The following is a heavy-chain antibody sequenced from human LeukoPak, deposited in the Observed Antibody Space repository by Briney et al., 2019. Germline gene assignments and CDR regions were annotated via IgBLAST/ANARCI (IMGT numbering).Heavy chain of an antibody. Sequence: GGSLRLSCAASGFTFSSYAMSWVRQAPGKGLEWVSAISGSGGRTYYAGSVKGRFIISRDNSKNPLYLQMNSLRDEDTAVYYCATGYCSSTSCPNWFDPWGQGTLVTVSS. V-gene: IGHV3-23*01. CDR2: ISGSGGRT. J-gene: IGHJ5*02. CDR1: GFTFSSYA. D-gene: IGHD2-2*01. CDR3: ATGYCSSTSCPNWFDP.